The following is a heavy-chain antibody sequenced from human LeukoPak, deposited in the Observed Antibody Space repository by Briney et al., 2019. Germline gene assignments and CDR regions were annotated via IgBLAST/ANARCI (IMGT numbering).Heavy chain of an antibody. CDR1: GGSISTYS. D-gene: IGHD6-25*01. Sequence: SETLSLTCTVSGGSISTYSWTRIRQTPGKGLEWLGYIYSTGTTTYNPSLKSRVTLSIDTSKSHFSLNLSSVTTADSAVYFCARRMAAAGDTWFDYWGQGTLVTVSS. V-gene: IGHV4-59*01. CDR3: ARRMAAAGDTWFDY. CDR2: IYSTGTT. J-gene: IGHJ5*01.